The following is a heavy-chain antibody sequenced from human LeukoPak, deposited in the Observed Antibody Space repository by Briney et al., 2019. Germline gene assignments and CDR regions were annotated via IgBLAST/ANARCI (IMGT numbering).Heavy chain of an antibody. D-gene: IGHD6-19*01. J-gene: IGHJ6*02. CDR1: GYSFTSYW. CDR3: ARHGDSSGRPYYYYGMDV. V-gene: IGHV5-51*01. Sequence: GESLEISCKGSGYSFTSYWIGWVRQMPGKGLEWMGTIYPGDSDTRYSPSFQGQVTISADKSISTAYLQWSSLKASDTAMYYCARHGDSSGRPYYYYGMDVWGQGTTVTVSS. CDR2: IYPGDSDT.